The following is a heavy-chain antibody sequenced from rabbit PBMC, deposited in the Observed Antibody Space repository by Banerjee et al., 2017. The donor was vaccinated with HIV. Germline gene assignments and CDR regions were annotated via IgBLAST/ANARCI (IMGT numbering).Heavy chain of an antibody. CDR3: ARDTSSSFSSYGMDL. CDR2: INAVTGKA. Sequence: QEQLVESGGGLVKPGASLTLTCKASGFSFSNKAVLCWVRQAPGKGLEWIACINAVTGKAVYASWAKGRFTFSKTSSTTVTLQMTSLTAADTATYFCARDTSSSFSSYGMDLWAQAPSSPS. D-gene: IGHD1-1*01. CDR1: GFSFSNKAV. J-gene: IGHJ6*01. V-gene: IGHV1S45*01.